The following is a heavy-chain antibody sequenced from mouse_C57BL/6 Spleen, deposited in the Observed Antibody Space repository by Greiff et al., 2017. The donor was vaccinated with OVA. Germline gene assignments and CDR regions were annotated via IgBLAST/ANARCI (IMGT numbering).Heavy chain of an antibody. CDR1: GFTFSDYY. Sequence: EVMLVESEGGLVQPGSSMKLSCTASGFTFSDYYMAWVRQVPEKGLEWVANINYDGSSTYYLDSLKSRFIISRDNAKNILYLQMSSLKSEDTATYYCARAHYYGNAMDYWGQGTSVTVSS. CDR2: INYDGSST. D-gene: IGHD1-1*01. V-gene: IGHV5-16*01. J-gene: IGHJ4*01. CDR3: ARAHYYGNAMDY.